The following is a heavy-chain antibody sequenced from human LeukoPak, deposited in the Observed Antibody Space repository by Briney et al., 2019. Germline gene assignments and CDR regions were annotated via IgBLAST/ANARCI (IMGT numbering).Heavy chain of an antibody. J-gene: IGHJ4*02. Sequence: PSETLSLTCTVSGGSISSSSYYWGWIRQPPGKGLEWIGSIHYSGSTYYNPSLKSRVTISVDTSKNQFSLKLSSETAADTAVYYCARQDYGGSDYWGQGTLVTVSS. V-gene: IGHV4-39*01. CDR1: GGSISSSSYY. D-gene: IGHD4-23*01. CDR2: IHYSGST. CDR3: ARQDYGGSDY.